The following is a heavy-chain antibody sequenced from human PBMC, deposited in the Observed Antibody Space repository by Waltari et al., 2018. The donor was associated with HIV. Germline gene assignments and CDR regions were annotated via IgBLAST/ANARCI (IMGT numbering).Heavy chain of an antibody. CDR2: ISADNGNT. CDR1: GYTFTSYG. CDR3: ARVDYCSSTSCYTPGANWFDP. V-gene: IGHV1-18*01. J-gene: IGHJ5*02. Sequence: QVQLVQSGAEVKKPGASVKVSCKASGYTFTSYGISWVRQAPGQGLEWMGWISADNGNTNYAQKLQCRVTMTTDTSTSTAYMELRSLRSDDTAVYYCARVDYCSSTSCYTPGANWFDPWGQGTLVTVSS. D-gene: IGHD2-2*02.